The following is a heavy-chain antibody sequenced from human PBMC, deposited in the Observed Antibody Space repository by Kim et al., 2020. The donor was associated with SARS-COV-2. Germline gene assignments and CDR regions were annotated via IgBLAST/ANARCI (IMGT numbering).Heavy chain of an antibody. D-gene: IGHD1-1*01. J-gene: IGHJ5*02. V-gene: IGHV4-39*02. CDR2: IYYSGST. CDR1: GGSISSSSYY. CDR3: AREVQLERRADWFDP. Sequence: SETLSLTCTVSGGSISSSSYYWGWIRQPPGKGLEWIGSIYYSGSTYYNPSLKSRVTISVDTSKSQFSLKLSSVTAADTAVYYCAREVQLERRADWFDPWGQGTLVTVSS.